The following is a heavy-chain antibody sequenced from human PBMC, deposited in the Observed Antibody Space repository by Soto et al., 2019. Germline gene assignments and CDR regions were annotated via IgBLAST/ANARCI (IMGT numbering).Heavy chain of an antibody. D-gene: IGHD3-3*01. CDR2: ISYDGSNK. CDR1: EFTFSSYG. J-gene: IGHJ3*02. Sequence: GGSLRLSCAASEFTFSSYGMHWVRQAPGKGLEWLSGISYDGSNKYYTDSVEGRFTISRDNSKNTLYLQMNSLRTGDTAVYHCAKDRAFWSGTHDSFDIWGQGTMVTVSS. CDR3: AKDRAFWSGTHDSFDI. V-gene: IGHV3-30*18.